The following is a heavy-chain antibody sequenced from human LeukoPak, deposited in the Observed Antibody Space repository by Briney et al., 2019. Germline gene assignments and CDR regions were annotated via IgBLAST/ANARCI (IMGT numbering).Heavy chain of an antibody. Sequence: GASVKVSCKASGGTFSSYAISWVRQAPGQGLEWMGGIIPIFGTANYAQKFQGRVTITTDESTSTAYMELSSLRSEDTAVYYCARAVPAFLLCVFDIGGKGKRVTFSS. D-gene: IGHD3-3*02. CDR3: ARAVPAFLLCVFDI. J-gene: IGHJ3*02. V-gene: IGHV1-69*05. CDR2: IIPIFGTA. CDR1: GGTFSSYA.